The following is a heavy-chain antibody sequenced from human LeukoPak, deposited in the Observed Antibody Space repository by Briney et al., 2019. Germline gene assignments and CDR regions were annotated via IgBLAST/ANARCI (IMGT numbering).Heavy chain of an antibody. V-gene: IGHV3-7*01. CDR3: ARDKIEGPTKLDY. J-gene: IGHJ4*02. Sequence: GGSLRLSCAASGFTFSSYWMSWVRQAPGKGLEWVANIKQDESEKYYVDSLKGRFTISRDNAKDSLYLQMNSLRAEDTAVYYCARDKIEGPTKLDYWGQGILVTVSS. D-gene: IGHD1-1*01. CDR2: IKQDESEK. CDR1: GFTFSSYW.